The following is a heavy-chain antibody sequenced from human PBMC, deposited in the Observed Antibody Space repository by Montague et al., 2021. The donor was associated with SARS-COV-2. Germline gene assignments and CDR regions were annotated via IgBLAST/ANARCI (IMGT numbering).Heavy chain of an antibody. D-gene: IGHD3-9*01. CDR3: ARDLKPPGDILTGYLPYYYYMDV. V-gene: IGHV6-1*01. CDR1: GDSVSSNSAA. CDR2: TYYRSKWYN. Sequence: CAISGDSVSSNSAAWNWTRQSPSRGLEWLGRTYYRSKWYNDYAVSVKSRITINPDTSKNQFSLQLNSVTPEDTTVYYCARDLKPPGDILTGYLPYYYYMDVWGKGTTVTVSS. J-gene: IGHJ6*03.